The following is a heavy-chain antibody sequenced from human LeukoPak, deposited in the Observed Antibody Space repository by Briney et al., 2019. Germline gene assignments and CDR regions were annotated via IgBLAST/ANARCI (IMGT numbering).Heavy chain of an antibody. D-gene: IGHD6-25*01. CDR3: ARIAAPGLA. CDR1: GASVDRSTYY. J-gene: IGHJ5*02. CDR2: VYYSGSA. Sequence: SETLSLTCSVSGASVDRSTYYWGWIRQPPGKGLEWIGSVYYSGSAYYNSALKSRVTISVDTSKNQFSLKLYSVTAADTSVYFCARIAAPGLAWGQGTLVTVSS. V-gene: IGHV4-39*01.